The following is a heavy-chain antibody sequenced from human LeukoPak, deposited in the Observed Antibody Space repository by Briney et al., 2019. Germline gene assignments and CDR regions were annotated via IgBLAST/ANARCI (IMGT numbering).Heavy chain of an antibody. CDR2: IGYRGGSI. Sequence: GGSLRLSCAASGFTFSNYAMSWVRQAPGKGLEWVSIIGYRGGSIYYAYSVQGRFTISRDNSKNTLSLQMNSLRAEDTAVYYCAKNPSIAAAQGVYYFDYWGQGTLVTVSS. V-gene: IGHV3-23*01. CDR3: AKNPSIAAAQGVYYFDY. D-gene: IGHD6-13*01. J-gene: IGHJ4*02. CDR1: GFTFSNYA.